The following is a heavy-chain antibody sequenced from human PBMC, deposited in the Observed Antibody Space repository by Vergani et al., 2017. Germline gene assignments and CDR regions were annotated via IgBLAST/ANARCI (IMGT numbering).Heavy chain of an antibody. D-gene: IGHD6-19*01. CDR3: AKVGRSEVAGTFGAFDI. CDR1: GFTFIAYA. Sequence: ELQLLESGGGLVQPGGSLRLSCAASGFTFIAYAMSWVRQAPGKGLEWVSTLSASDRRTHYADSVKGRVTLSRDISKNTLFLHMNSLRPADTAVYYCAKVGRSEVAGTFGAFDIWGQGTMVTVSS. CDR2: LSASDRRT. J-gene: IGHJ3*02. V-gene: IGHV3-23*01.